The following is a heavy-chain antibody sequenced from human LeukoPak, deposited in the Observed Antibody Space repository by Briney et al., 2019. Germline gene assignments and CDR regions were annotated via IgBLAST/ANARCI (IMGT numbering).Heavy chain of an antibody. V-gene: IGHV4-59*11. CDR3: VRENYFDK. Sequence: PSETLSLTCTVSGGSISGHYRGWIRQPPGKGLEWIGYIHYSGRTDYKPSLKSRLTLSVDTSRSRFSLKLRSVSAADTAVYYCVRENYFDKRGQGTLVTVSS. CDR2: IHYSGRT. J-gene: IGHJ4*02. CDR1: GGSISGHY.